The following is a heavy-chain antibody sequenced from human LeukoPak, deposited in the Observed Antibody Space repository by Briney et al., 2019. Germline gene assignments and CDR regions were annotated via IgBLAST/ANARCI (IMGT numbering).Heavy chain of an antibody. CDR3: ASLNDPLPG. V-gene: IGHV4-34*01. J-gene: IGHJ4*02. D-gene: IGHD1-1*01. CDR2: INHSGST. Sequence: PSETLSLTCAVYGGSFSCYYWSWIRQPPGKGLEWIGEINHSGSTNYNPSLKSRVTISVDTSKNQFSLKLSSVTAADTAVYYCASLNDPLPGWGQGTLVTVSS. CDR1: GGSFSCYY.